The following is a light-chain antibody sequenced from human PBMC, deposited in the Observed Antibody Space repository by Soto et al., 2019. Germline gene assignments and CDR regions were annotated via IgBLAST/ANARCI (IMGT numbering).Light chain of an antibody. Sequence: DIQMTQSPSSLSASVGDRVTITCRASQSIRSDLNWYQQRPGKAPKLLIYTTSNLESGVPSRFSGSGSGTDLTLTISNLQPEDFATYFCQQGFSRPRTFGLGTTVEVK. V-gene: IGKV1-39*01. CDR2: TTS. CDR1: QSIRSD. J-gene: IGKJ1*01. CDR3: QQGFSRPRT.